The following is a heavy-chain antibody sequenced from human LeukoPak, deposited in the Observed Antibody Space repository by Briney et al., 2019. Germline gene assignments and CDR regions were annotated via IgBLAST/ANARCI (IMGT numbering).Heavy chain of an antibody. V-gene: IGHV4-59*01. CDR2: IYYSGST. CDR1: GGSISSYY. J-gene: IGHJ4*02. Sequence: KASETLSLTCTVSGGSISSYYWSWIRQPPGKGLEWIGYIYYSGSTNYNPSLKSRVTISVDTSKNQFSLKLSSVTAADTAVYYCARDALTGAFDYWGQGTLVTVSS. CDR3: ARDALTGAFDY. D-gene: IGHD1-20*01.